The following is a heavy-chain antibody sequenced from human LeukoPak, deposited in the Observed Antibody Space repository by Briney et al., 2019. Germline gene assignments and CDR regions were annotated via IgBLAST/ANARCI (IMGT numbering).Heavy chain of an antibody. CDR3: ARVRGIVVVTDAFDI. CDR2: INPSGGST. V-gene: IGHV1-46*01. J-gene: IGHJ3*02. D-gene: IGHD3-22*01. Sequence: ASVKVSCKASGYTFTSYYMHWVRQAPGQGLEWMGIINPSGGSTSYAQKFQGRVTMTRDTSISTAYMELSRLRSDDTAVYYCARVRGIVVVTDAFDIWGQGTMVTVSS. CDR1: GYTFTSYY.